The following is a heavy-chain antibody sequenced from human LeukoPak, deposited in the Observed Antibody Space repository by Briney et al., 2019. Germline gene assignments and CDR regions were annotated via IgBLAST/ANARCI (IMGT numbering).Heavy chain of an antibody. V-gene: IGHV4-34*01. CDR3: ARRRRGCSSTSCYSEGARSDRAYYFDY. CDR2: INHSGST. D-gene: IGHD2-2*01. J-gene: IGHJ4*02. Sequence: PSETLSLTCAVYGGSFSGYYWSWIRQPPGKGLEWIGEINHSGSTNYNPSLKSRVTISVDTSKNQFSLKLSSVTAADTAVYYCARRRRGCSSTSCYSEGARSDRAYYFDYWGQGTLVTVSS. CDR1: GGSFSGYY.